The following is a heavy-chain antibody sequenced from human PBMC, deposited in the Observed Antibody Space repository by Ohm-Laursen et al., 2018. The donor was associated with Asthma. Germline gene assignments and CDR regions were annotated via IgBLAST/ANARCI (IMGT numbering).Heavy chain of an antibody. CDR1: GFTFEEYA. J-gene: IGHJ4*02. V-gene: IGHV3-9*01. CDR2: FSLDSDRR. D-gene: IGHD5-12*01. Sequence: SLRLSCAASGFTFEEYAMHWVRQAPGKGLEWVSGFSLDSDRRDYADSVKGRFTISRDNSKNTLYLQMNSLRAEDTAVYYCARSVDIVAHTDYWGQGTLVTVSS. CDR3: ARSVDIVAHTDY.